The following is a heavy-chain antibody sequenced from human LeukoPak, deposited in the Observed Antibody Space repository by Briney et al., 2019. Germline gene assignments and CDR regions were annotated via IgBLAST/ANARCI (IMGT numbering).Heavy chain of an antibody. J-gene: IGHJ3*02. CDR1: GFSFSTYE. Sequence: QPGGSLRLSCAASGFSFSTYEMNWVRQAPGKGLEWVSYISSCGRTIYYADSVKGRFTISRDNAKNSLYLQMDSLRAEDTAVYYCARDLLQSQLGLHDAFDIWGQGTMVTVS. V-gene: IGHV3-48*03. CDR2: ISSCGRTI. CDR3: ARDLLQSQLGLHDAFDI. D-gene: IGHD5-24*01.